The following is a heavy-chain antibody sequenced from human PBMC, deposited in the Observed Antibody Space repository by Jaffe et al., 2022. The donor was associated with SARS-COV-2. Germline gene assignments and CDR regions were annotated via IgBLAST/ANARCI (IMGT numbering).Heavy chain of an antibody. CDR3: AREQWLAQGVSWFDP. Sequence: EVQLVQSGGTLVQPGGSLRLSCVASGFTFSTYWMTWVRQAPGKGLEWVTNINKDGSQKFYVDSVKGRFTISRDNSKNSLYLHMDSLRVEDTAVYFCAREQWLAQGVSWFDPWGRGTLVTVSS. V-gene: IGHV3-7*03. CDR1: GFTFSTYW. J-gene: IGHJ5*02. D-gene: IGHD6-19*01. CDR2: INKDGSQK.